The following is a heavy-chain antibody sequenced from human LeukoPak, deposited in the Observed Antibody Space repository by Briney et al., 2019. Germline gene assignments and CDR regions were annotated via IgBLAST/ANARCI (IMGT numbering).Heavy chain of an antibody. V-gene: IGHV4-59*08. J-gene: IGHJ4*02. CDR2: ISNSGNT. CDR3: ARRSLIAAEDY. D-gene: IGHD6-6*01. Sequence: PSETLSLTCTVSGDSICPYYRNWIRQSPGEGLEWLGYISNSGNTNYHPPVKSRVTISLDTSKTHFSLRLNSVTAADTAVYYCARRSLIAAEDYWGQGTLVTVSS. CDR1: GDSICPYY.